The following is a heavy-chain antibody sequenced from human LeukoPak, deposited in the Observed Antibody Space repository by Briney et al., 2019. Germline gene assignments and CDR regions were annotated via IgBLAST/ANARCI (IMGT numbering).Heavy chain of an antibody. CDR2: IYYSGST. CDR1: GGSISSYY. D-gene: IGHD3-10*01. Sequence: PSETLSLTCTVSGGSISSYYWSWIRQPPGKGLEWIGYIYYSGSTNYNPSLKSRVTISVDTSKNQFSLKLSSVTAADTAVYYCARPMVRGVIITRAGGFDYWGQGTLVTVSS. CDR3: ARPMVRGVIITRAGGFDY. J-gene: IGHJ4*02. V-gene: IGHV4-59*01.